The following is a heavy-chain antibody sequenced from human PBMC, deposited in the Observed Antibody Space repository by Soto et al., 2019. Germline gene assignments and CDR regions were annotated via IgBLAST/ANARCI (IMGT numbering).Heavy chain of an antibody. CDR1: GGSISSYY. Sequence: PSETLSLTCTVSGGSISSYYWSWIRQPPGKGLEWIGYIYYSGSTNYNPSLKSRVTISVDTSKNQFSLKLSSVTAADTAVYYCASSHSSSWYPGWFDPWGQGALVTVPQ. CDR3: ASSHSSSWYPGWFDP. J-gene: IGHJ5*02. CDR2: IYYSGST. V-gene: IGHV4-59*01. D-gene: IGHD6-13*01.